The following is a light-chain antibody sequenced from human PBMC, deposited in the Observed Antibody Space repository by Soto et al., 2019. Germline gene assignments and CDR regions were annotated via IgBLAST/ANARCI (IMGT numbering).Light chain of an antibody. CDR3: QQYGSYSPWT. CDR2: KAS. V-gene: IGKV1-5*03. J-gene: IGKJ1*01. Sequence: DIQMTQSPSTLSASVGDRVTITCRASQSIVSWFAWYQQKPGKAHKLLIYKASSLESGVPSRFSGSGSGKEFTLTISSLQPDNFESYYCQQYGSYSPWTFVQGNKVEI. CDR1: QSIVSW.